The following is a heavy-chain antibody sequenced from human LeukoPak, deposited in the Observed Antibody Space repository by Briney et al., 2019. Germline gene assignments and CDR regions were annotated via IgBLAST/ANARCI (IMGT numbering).Heavy chain of an antibody. V-gene: IGHV3-30-3*01. D-gene: IGHD6-13*01. CDR1: GFTFSSYA. Sequence: GGSLRLSCAASGFTFSSYAMHWVRQAPGKGLEWVAVISYDGSNKYYADSVKGRFTIPRDNSKNTLYLQMNSLRAEDTAVYYCASLQAAAGYFDYWGQGTLVTVSS. CDR2: ISYDGSNK. CDR3: ASLQAAAGYFDY. J-gene: IGHJ4*02.